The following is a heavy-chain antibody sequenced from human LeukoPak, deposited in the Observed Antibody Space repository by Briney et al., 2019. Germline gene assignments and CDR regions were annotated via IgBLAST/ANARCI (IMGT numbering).Heavy chain of an antibody. CDR3: ARDGGPAYSSSWYLY. D-gene: IGHD6-13*01. J-gene: IGHJ4*02. CDR2: ISGSGSAI. CDR1: AFTFSDYH. Sequence: GGTLRLSCAASAFTFSDYHMSWIRQAPGKGLEWVSYISGSGSAIYYADSVKGRFTISRDNAKNSLYLQMNSLRAEDTAVYYCARDGGPAYSSSWYLYWGQGTLVTVSS. V-gene: IGHV3-11*04.